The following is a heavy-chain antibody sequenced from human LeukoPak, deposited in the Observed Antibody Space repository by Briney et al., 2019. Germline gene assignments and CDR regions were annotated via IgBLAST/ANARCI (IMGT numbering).Heavy chain of an antibody. V-gene: IGHV1-18*01. D-gene: IGHD6-19*01. J-gene: IGHJ5*02. CDR3: ARGPYSSGWYWFDP. Sequence: ASVKVSCKTSGYTFTSYAINWVRQAPGQGLEWMGWISAYNGNTNYAQKLQGRVTMTTDTSTSTAYMELRSLRSDDTAVYYCARGPYSSGWYWFDPWGQGTLVTVSS. CDR1: GYTFTSYA. CDR2: ISAYNGNT.